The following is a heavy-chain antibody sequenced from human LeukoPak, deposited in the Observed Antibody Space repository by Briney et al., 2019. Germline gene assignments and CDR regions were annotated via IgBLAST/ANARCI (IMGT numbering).Heavy chain of an antibody. V-gene: IGHV4-34*01. Sequence: PSETLSLTCAVYGGSFSGYYWSWIRQPPGKGLEWIGEINHSGSTNYNPSLKSRVTISVDTSKNQFSLKLSSVTAADTAVYHCVRHEPGWRGAFDIWGQGTMVTVSS. D-gene: IGHD1-14*01. J-gene: IGHJ3*02. CDR1: GGSFSGYY. CDR3: VRHEPGWRGAFDI. CDR2: INHSGST.